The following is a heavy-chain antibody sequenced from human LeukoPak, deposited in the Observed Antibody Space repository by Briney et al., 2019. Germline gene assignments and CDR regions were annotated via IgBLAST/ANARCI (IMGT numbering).Heavy chain of an antibody. CDR1: GFTLSKYE. D-gene: IGHD3-22*01. Sequence: PGGSLRLSCAASGFTLSKYEVNWVRQAPGKGLEGVSYFSRSGNTQYYSDAVEGRFSVSRDNVKNSLYLQMNSLRVEDTGIYYCAREAPFYDSSGYYYPDWLDLWGQGTLVTVSS. CDR3: AREAPFYDSSGYYYPDWLDL. V-gene: IGHV3-48*03. J-gene: IGHJ5*02. CDR2: FSRSGNTQ.